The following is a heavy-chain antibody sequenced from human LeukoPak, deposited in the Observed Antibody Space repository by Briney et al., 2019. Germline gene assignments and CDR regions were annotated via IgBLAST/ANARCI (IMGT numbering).Heavy chain of an antibody. CDR3: ARVSGLAARDYCYYYMDV. CDR1: GGTFSSYA. Sequence: ASVKVSCKASGGTFSSYAISWVRQAPGQGLEWMGGIIPIFGTANYAQKFQGRVTITTDESTSTAYMELSSLRSEDTAVYYCARVSGLAARDYCYYYMDVWGKGTTVTVSS. J-gene: IGHJ6*03. V-gene: IGHV1-69*05. CDR2: IIPIFGTA. D-gene: IGHD6-6*01.